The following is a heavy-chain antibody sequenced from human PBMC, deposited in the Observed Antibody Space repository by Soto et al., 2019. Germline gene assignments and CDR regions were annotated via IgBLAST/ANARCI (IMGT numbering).Heavy chain of an antibody. CDR1: GFTFIPYA. Sequence: EVQLLASWGKLVQPGGSLTLSCAASGFTFIPYAMASVRQAPGKGREWVSGVSASGLNTDYADPVKGRFYISRDNSKNTVSLHMTSLRAEDTALYYCANDRPRRTSGYFCDYWGQGTPVTVSS. V-gene: IGHV3-23*01. J-gene: IGHJ4*02. D-gene: IGHD1-1*01. CDR3: ANDRPRRTSGYFCDY. CDR2: VSASGLNT.